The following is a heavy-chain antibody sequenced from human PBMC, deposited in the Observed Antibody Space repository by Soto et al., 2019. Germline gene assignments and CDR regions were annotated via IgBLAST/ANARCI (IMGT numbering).Heavy chain of an antibody. D-gene: IGHD3-22*01. J-gene: IGHJ4*02. CDR1: GGTFSSYA. Sequence: SVKVSCKASGGTFSSYAISWVRQAPGQGLEWMGGIIPIFGTANYAQKFQGRVTITADESTSTAYMELSSLRSEDTAVYYCARAEYYYDSSGYHFDYWGQGTLVTVSS. CDR2: IIPIFGTA. V-gene: IGHV1-69*13. CDR3: ARAEYYYDSSGYHFDY.